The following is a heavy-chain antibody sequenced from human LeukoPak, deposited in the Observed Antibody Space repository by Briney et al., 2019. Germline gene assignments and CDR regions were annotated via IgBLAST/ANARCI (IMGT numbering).Heavy chain of an antibody. CDR1: GDSISMHY. V-gene: IGHV4-59*11. CDR2: IDHTGST. D-gene: IGHD6-13*01. Sequence: SETLSLTCSVSGDSISMHYWSWIRQPPGKGRERIGYIDHTGSTNYNPSLNSRVTISRDTSKNHSSLELSSVTAADTAVYFCARGRVSSSSWSSTYYYYFYMDVWGKGTTVTVSS. J-gene: IGHJ6*03. CDR3: ARGRVSSSSWSSTYYYYFYMDV.